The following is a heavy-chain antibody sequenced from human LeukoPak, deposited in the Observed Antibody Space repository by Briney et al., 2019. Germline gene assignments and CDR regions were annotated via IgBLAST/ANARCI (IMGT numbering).Heavy chain of an antibody. CDR1: GYTLTTYD. CDR2: MNPNSGNT. D-gene: IGHD6-25*01. V-gene: IGHV1-8*01. J-gene: IGHJ4*02. CDR3: TRGRRLRIGFEFDF. Sequence: ASVKVSCKASGYTLTTYDIHWVRQATGQGLEWMGWMNPNSGNTGYAQRFQGRVTMTRNTSISTAYMELSSLRSEDTAVYYCTRGRRLRIGFEFDFWGQGTLVTVTS.